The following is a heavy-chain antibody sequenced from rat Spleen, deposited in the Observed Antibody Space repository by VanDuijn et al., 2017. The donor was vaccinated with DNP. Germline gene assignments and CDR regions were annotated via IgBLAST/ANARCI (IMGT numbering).Heavy chain of an antibody. CDR1: GFTFSNSD. Sequence: EVQLVESGGGLVQPGRSMKLSCAASGFTFSNSDMAWVRRAPTKGLEWVASIGTSGGSTYYRDSVKGRFTISRDNAKSTLYLQMDSLRSEDTATYYCATDFERGYWGQGVMVTVSS. CDR3: ATDFERGY. J-gene: IGHJ2*01. V-gene: IGHV5-25*01. CDR2: IGTSGGST. D-gene: IGHD1-11*01.